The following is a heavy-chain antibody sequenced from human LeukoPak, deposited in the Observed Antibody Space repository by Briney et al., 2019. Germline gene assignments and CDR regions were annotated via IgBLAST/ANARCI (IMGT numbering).Heavy chain of an antibody. V-gene: IGHV4-31*03. Sequence: SETLSLTCTVSGGSISSGGYYWSWIRQHPGKGLEWIGYIYYSGSTYYNLSLKSRVTISVDTSKNQFSLKLSSVTAADTAVYYCARELAVAGTRAFDIWGQGTMVTVSS. CDR3: ARELAVAGTRAFDI. CDR1: GGSISSGGYY. D-gene: IGHD6-19*01. CDR2: IYYSGST. J-gene: IGHJ3*02.